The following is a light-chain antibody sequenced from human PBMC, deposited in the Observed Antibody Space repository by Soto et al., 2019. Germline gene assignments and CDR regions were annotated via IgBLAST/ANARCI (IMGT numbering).Light chain of an antibody. J-gene: IGKJ1*01. V-gene: IGKV3-20*01. Sequence: EMVLTQSPGTLSLSPGERATLSCRASQSGSSSYFAWYQQKRGQAPRQRIDGASSTVTGIPDSFSGSGSGTAFPLTISSLEPEDFAVYFSQQYGTSPRTFGQGTKVEL. CDR2: GAS. CDR1: QSGSSSY. CDR3: QQYGTSPRT.